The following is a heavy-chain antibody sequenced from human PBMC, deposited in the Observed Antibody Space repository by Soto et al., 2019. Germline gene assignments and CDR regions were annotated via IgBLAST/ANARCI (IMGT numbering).Heavy chain of an antibody. CDR2: TYYRSKWYN. CDR1: GDSVSSNSAA. D-gene: IGHD2-2*01. CDR3: ARAVPGYCSSTSCHPYYYYGMDV. Sequence: PSQTLSLTCVISGDSVSSNSAAWNWIRQSPSRGLEWLGRTYYRSKWYNDYAVSVKSRITINPDTSKNQFSLQLNSVTPEDTAVYYCARAVPGYCSSTSCHPYYYYGMDVWGQGATVTVSS. V-gene: IGHV6-1*01. J-gene: IGHJ6*02.